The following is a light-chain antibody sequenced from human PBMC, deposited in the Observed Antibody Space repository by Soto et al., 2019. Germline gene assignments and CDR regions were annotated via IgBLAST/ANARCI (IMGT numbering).Light chain of an antibody. Sequence: QSVLTQPPSVSGAPGQRVTISCTGSSSNIGAGYDVHWYQQLPGKAPKLLIYRNNQRPSGVPDRFSGSKSGTSASLAISGLRSEDEADYYCAAWDDSLSSPVFGGGTKVTVL. CDR1: SSNIGAGYD. CDR3: AAWDDSLSSPV. J-gene: IGLJ3*02. CDR2: RNN. V-gene: IGLV1-47*01.